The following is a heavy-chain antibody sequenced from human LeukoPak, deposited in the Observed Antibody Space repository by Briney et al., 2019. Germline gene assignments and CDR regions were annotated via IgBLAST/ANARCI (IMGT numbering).Heavy chain of an antibody. D-gene: IGHD3-22*01. V-gene: IGHV3-15*07. CDR2: IKSKTDGGTT. CDR1: GFSFYNAW. CDR3: TGDSSGYFLDAFDI. J-gene: IGHJ3*02. Sequence: PGGSLRLSCATSGFSFYNAWMNWVRQAPGKGLEWVGRIKSKTDGGTTDYAAPVKGRFTISRDDSKNTLYLQMNSLKTEDTAVYYCTGDSSGYFLDAFDIWGQGTMVTVSS.